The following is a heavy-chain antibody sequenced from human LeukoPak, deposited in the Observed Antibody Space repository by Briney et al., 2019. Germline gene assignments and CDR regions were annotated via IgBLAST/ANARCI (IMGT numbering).Heavy chain of an antibody. CDR2: IYWDDDK. CDR3: ANVPDGYSGGWYVRY. CDR1: GFSLSTSGVG. D-gene: IGHD6-19*01. J-gene: IGHJ4*02. Sequence: SGPTLVKPTQTLTLTCTFSGFSLSTSGVGEGWIRQPPGKALEWLALIYWDDDKRYSPSLKSRLTITKDTSKNQVVLTMTNMDPVDTATYNRANVPDGYSGGWYVRYWGEGTLVTVSS. V-gene: IGHV2-5*02.